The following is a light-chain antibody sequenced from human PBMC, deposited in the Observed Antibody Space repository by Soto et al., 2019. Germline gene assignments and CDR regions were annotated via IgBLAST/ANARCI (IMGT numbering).Light chain of an antibody. V-gene: IGKV3-15*01. CDR2: GAS. Sequence: EIVMTQSPATLSVSPGERATLSCGASQSVSSNLAWYQQKPGQAPRLLIYGASTRATGIPARFSGSGSGTEFTLTISSLQSEDFAVYYCQQYNNWPGTFGGGTKVEIK. CDR3: QQYNNWPGT. J-gene: IGKJ4*01. CDR1: QSVSSN.